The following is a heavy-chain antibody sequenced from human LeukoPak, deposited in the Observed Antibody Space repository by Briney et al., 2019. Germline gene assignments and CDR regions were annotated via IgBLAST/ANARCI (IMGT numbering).Heavy chain of an antibody. CDR3: ARVGYCSGGSCLYYYGMDV. D-gene: IGHD2-15*01. J-gene: IGHJ6*02. V-gene: IGHV1-18*01. Sequence: ASVTVSCKASGYTFTSYGISWVRQAPGQGLEWMGWISAYNGNTNYAQKLQGRVTMTTDTSTSTAYMELRSLRSDDTAVYYCARVGYCSGGSCLYYYGMDVWGQGTTVTVSS. CDR2: ISAYNGNT. CDR1: GYTFTSYG.